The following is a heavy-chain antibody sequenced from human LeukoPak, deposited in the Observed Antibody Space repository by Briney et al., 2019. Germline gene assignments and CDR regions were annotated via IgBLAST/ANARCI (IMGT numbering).Heavy chain of an antibody. CDR2: IYTSGST. J-gene: IGHJ5*02. V-gene: IGHV4-4*07. CDR3: ARDLSPVGPTHNWFDP. CDR1: GGSITSYY. Sequence: SETLSLTCTVSGGSITSYYWSWIRQPAGKGLEWIGRIYTSGSTNYNPSLKSRVTMSVDTSKNQFSLKLSSVTAADTAVYYCARDLSPVGPTHNWFDPWGQGTLVTVPS. D-gene: IGHD1-26*01.